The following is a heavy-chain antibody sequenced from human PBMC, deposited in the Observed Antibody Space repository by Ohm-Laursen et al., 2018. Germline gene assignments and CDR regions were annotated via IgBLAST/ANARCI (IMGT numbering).Heavy chain of an antibody. Sequence: ASVKVSCKASGYTLTGYYMHWVRQAPGQGLEWMGWINPNSGGTNYAQKFQGRVTMTRDTSISTAYMELTSLRSEDTAVYYCGRGTMDVWGQGTTVTVSS. CDR1: GYTLTGYY. CDR3: GRGTMDV. J-gene: IGHJ6*02. V-gene: IGHV1-2*02. CDR2: INPNSGGT.